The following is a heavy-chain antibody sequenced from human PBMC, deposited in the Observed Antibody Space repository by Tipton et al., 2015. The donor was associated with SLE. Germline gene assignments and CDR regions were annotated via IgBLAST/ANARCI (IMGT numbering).Heavy chain of an antibody. CDR2: ISHSGGA. D-gene: IGHD1-20*01. CDR3: ARTSSGVTGTNYHFDY. CDR1: GGSFSGYA. Sequence: TLSLTCAISGGSFSGYAWSWIRQSPGKRLEWIGEISHSGGANYNPSLKSRVTLSIDTSRNQFSLKLSSVTAADTAVYWCARTSSGVTGTNYHFDYWSQGTLVTVSS. J-gene: IGHJ4*02. V-gene: IGHV4-34*01.